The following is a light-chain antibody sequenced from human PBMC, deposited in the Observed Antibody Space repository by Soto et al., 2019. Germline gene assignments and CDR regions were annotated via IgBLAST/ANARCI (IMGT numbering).Light chain of an antibody. CDR2: DAS. V-gene: IGKV3-11*01. J-gene: IGKJ4*01. CDR3: QQRSEWPLT. Sequence: EIVLTQSPGTLSLSPGERATLSCRASQSVSNNYLAWYQQKPGQAPRLLIYDASNRATGIPARFSGSGSGTDFTLTISSLEPEDFAVYYCQQRSEWPLTFGGGTKVDIK. CDR1: QSVSNNY.